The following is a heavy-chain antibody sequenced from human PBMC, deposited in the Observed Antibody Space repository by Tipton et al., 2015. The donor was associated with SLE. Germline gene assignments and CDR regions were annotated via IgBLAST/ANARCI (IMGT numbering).Heavy chain of an antibody. CDR2: IFYAGST. CDR1: GGSLNSYY. V-gene: IGHV4-59*01. J-gene: IGHJ4*02. Sequence: TLSLTCTVSGGSLNSYYWNWIRLPPGKGLEWIGYIFYAGSTNYNPSLRSRVTISVDTPKNQFSLKLSSVTAADTAVYYCTRDRGGTGWPEYYFDYWGQGALVTVSS. D-gene: IGHD6-19*01. CDR3: TRDRGGTGWPEYYFDY.